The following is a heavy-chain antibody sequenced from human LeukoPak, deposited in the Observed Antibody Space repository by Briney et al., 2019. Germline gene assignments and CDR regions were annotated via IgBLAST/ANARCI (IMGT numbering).Heavy chain of an antibody. D-gene: IGHD6-6*01. CDR2: IYTSGST. V-gene: IGHV4-4*07. CDR3: ARDFPKSIAATADAFDI. CDR1: GGSISSYY. J-gene: IGHJ3*02. Sequence: PSETLSLTCTVSGGSISSYYWSWIRQPAGKGLEWIGRIYTSGSTNYNPSLKSRVTMSVDTSKNQFSLKLSSVTAADTAVYYCARDFPKSIAATADAFDIWGQGTMVTVSS.